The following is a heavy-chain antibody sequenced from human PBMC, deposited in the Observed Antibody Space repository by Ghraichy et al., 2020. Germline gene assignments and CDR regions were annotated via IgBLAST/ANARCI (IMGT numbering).Heavy chain of an antibody. CDR2: IHYNGRT. CDR3: ARILVTTPSK. CDR1: GGSINNDNYY. Sequence: SQTLSLTCSVSGGSINNDNYYWGWIRPRPGEGLEWMGNIHYNGRTNFNPSLQSRITMSVDSSKNQFYLRLNSLTAADTAVYYCARILVTTPSKWGQGTLVTVSS. J-gene: IGHJ4*02. D-gene: IGHD2-21*02. V-gene: IGHV4-39*01.